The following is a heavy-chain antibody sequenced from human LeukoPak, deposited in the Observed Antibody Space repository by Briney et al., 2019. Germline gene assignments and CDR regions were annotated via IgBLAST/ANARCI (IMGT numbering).Heavy chain of an antibody. CDR3: ARAYPSGYYYYGMDV. V-gene: IGHV3-30-3*01. CDR2: ISYDANSK. D-gene: IGHD2-15*01. CDR1: GFTFTSYT. J-gene: IGHJ6*02. Sequence: GRSLRLSCAASGFTFTSYTMHWVRLAPGRGLEWVTAISYDANSKYYADSVKGRLTISRDNSKNTLYLQMNSLRAEDTAVYYCARAYPSGYYYYGMDVWGQGTTVTVSS.